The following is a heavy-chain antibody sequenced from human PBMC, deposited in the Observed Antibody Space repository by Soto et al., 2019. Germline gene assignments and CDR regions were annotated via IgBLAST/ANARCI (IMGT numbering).Heavy chain of an antibody. V-gene: IGHV4-34*01. D-gene: IGHD2-8*02. J-gene: IGHJ4*02. CDR2: INHSGST. CDR3: ARDKITGLFDY. CDR1: GGSFSGYY. Sequence: SETLSLTCAVYGGSFSGYYWTWIRQPPGTGLEWIGEINHSGSTNYNPSLKSRVTISVDTSKNQFSLKLTSVTATDTAVYYCARDKITGLFDYWGQGTQVTVSS.